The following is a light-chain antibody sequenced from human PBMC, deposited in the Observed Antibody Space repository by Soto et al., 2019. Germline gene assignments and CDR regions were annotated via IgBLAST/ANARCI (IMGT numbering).Light chain of an antibody. V-gene: IGKV3-20*01. Sequence: EIVLTQSPGTLSLSPGDGTTLSCRTSQSISSSYLAWYQQKPGQAPRLLIYAASSRATGIPDRFSGGGSGTDFTLTISTLEPEDFAVYYCQQYGSSSYTFGQGTQLEIK. CDR3: QQYGSSSYT. J-gene: IGKJ2*01. CDR1: QSISSSY. CDR2: AAS.